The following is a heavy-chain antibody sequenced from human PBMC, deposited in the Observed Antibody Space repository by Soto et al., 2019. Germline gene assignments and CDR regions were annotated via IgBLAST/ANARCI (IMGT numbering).Heavy chain of an antibody. D-gene: IGHD1-26*01. CDR2: LSGGGVST. CDR3: AKQTSENYHGGFDY. V-gene: IGHV3-23*01. J-gene: IGHJ4*01. Sequence: GGSLRLSCATSGFTFNNYAMSWVRQAPGKGLEWVSTLSGGGVSTYYADPVKGRFTIASDSSKKTLFLQMNSLRAEDTAVYYWAKQTSENYHGGFDYWGQGTLVTVSS. CDR1: GFTFNNYA.